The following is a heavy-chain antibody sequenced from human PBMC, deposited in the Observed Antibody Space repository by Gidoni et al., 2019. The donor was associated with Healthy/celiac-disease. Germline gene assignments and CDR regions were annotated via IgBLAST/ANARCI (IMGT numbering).Heavy chain of an antibody. V-gene: IGHV3-30*18. CDR2: ISYDGSNK. D-gene: IGHD3-22*01. Sequence: QVQLVESGGGVVQPGRSLRPSCAASGFTFSRYGMHWVRQAPGKGLEWVAVISYDGSNKYYADSVKGRFTISRDNSKNTLYLQMNSLRAEDTAVYYCAKDKYYYDSSGYDLAVDYWGQGTLVTVSS. J-gene: IGHJ4*02. CDR3: AKDKYYYDSSGYDLAVDY. CDR1: GFTFSRYG.